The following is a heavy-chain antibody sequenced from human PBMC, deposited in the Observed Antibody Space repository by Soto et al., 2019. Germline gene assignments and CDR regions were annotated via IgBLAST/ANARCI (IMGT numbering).Heavy chain of an antibody. CDR3: AKGRGGSGSLTPRVDF. Sequence: EVQLLESGGGLVQPGGSLRLSCAASGFTFNNYAMTWVRQAPGKGLEWVSAISGGGDTTSYEDSVKGRFTVSRDGSKNPLYLQMSSRRAEDTALYYCAKGRGGSGSLTPRVDFWGQGTLVTVSS. J-gene: IGHJ4*02. V-gene: IGHV3-23*01. CDR2: ISGGGDTT. D-gene: IGHD3-10*01. CDR1: GFTFNNYA.